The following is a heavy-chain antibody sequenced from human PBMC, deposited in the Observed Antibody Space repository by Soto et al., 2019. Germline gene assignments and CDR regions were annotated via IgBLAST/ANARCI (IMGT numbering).Heavy chain of an antibody. CDR3: VKERYCSGGSCYFEYWFDP. CDR2: IWYDGSNK. J-gene: IGHJ5*02. V-gene: IGHV3-30*02. Sequence: GGSLRLSCATSGFIFSNYGMHWPRQAPGKGLEWVAFIWYDGSNKYYADFVKGRFTISRDNSKNTLYLQMNSLRAEDPAVYYCVKERYCSGGSCYFEYWFDPWGQGTLVTVSS. CDR1: GFIFSNYG. D-gene: IGHD2-15*01.